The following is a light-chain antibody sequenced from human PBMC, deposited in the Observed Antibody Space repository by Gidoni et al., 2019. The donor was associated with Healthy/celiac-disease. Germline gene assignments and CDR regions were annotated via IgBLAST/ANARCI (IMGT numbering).Light chain of an antibody. CDR3: MQALQTQLT. Sequence: IVMTQSPLSLPVTLGEPASISCRSSQSLLHSNGYNYLDWYLQKPGQSPQLLIYLGSNRASGVPDRFSGSGSGTDFTLKISRVEAEDVGVYYCMQALQTQLTFGGGTKVEIK. CDR2: LGS. V-gene: IGKV2-28*01. J-gene: IGKJ4*01. CDR1: QSLLHSNGYNY.